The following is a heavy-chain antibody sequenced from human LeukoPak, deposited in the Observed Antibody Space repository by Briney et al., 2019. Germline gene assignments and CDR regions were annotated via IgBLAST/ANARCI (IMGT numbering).Heavy chain of an antibody. CDR3: ARALYSSSALDF. J-gene: IGHJ4*02. Sequence: SETLSLTCTVSGGSIRSYYWSWIRQPAGKGLEWIGRIYSSGSTNYNPSLKSRVTMSVDTSKNQFSLELRSVTAEDTAVYYCARALYSSSALDFWGQGTLVTVSS. CDR2: IYSSGST. CDR1: GGSIRSYY. D-gene: IGHD6-13*01. V-gene: IGHV4-4*07.